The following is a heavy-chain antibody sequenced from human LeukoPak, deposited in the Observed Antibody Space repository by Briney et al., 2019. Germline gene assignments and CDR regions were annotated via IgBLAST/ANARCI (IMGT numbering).Heavy chain of an antibody. CDR3: AKTRNGYTTEYLEH. V-gene: IGHV3-23*01. CDR2: ITNTGGTT. J-gene: IGHJ1*01. Sequence: GGSLRLSCESSGFTLSSFAMSWVRQAPGKGLEWVSSITNTGGTTYYADSVKGRFTISRDNSKNTLYLQMNGLRAEDTAVYYCAKTRNGYTTEYLEHWGQGTLVTVSS. CDR1: GFTLSSFA. D-gene: IGHD5-24*01.